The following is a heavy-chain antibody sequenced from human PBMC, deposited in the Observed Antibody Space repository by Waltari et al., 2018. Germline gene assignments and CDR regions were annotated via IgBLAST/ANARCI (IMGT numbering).Heavy chain of an antibody. CDR2: IYYSGST. Sequence: QVQLQESGPGLVKPSETLSLTCTVSGGSISSYYWSWIRQPPGKGLEWIGSIYYSGSTNYNPSLKSRVTISVDTSKNQFSLKLSSVTAADTAVYYCARSRDQYYDFWSGYYTGIYYYYGMDVWGQGTTVTVSS. J-gene: IGHJ6*02. V-gene: IGHV4-59*01. CDR3: ARSRDQYYDFWSGYYTGIYYYYGMDV. D-gene: IGHD3-3*01. CDR1: GGSISSYY.